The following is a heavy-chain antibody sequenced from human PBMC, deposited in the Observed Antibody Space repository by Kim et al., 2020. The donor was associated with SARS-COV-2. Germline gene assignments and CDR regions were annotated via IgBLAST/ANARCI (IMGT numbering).Heavy chain of an antibody. V-gene: IGHV1-8*01. CDR2: MDPNTGNT. J-gene: IGHJ6*03. D-gene: IGHD4-17*01. Sequence: ASVKVSCKASGYTFISYDVNWVRQATGQGLEWMGWMDPNTGNTGYAQNFQGRVTMTRDTSLGAAYMELSSLRSDDTSIYYCAVLGDHGNYRRPSPYHSFMDLWGNGTTVTVSS. CDR3: AVLGDHGNYRRPSPYHSFMDL. CDR1: GYTFISYD.